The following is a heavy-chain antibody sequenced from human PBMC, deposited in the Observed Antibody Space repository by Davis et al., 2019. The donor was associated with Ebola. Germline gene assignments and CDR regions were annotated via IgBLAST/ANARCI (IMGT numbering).Heavy chain of an antibody. Sequence: GESLKISCVVSGFTITTNAMSWVRHAPGTGLEWVSGIIVNGRSTYYADSVKGRFTISRDNSKNTLYLQMSSLRAEETAVYYCARDRGTAGHSYGMDVWGQGTTVTVSS. V-gene: IGHV3-23*01. CDR2: IIVNGRST. CDR3: ARDRGTAGHSYGMDV. J-gene: IGHJ6*02. CDR1: GFTITTNA. D-gene: IGHD6-13*01.